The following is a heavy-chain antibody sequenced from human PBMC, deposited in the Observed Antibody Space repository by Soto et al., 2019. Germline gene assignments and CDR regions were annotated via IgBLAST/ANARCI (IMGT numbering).Heavy chain of an antibody. CDR2: INAGNGNT. CDR1: GYTFTIYV. V-gene: IGHV1-3*01. CDR3: AREEYQLLVNWFDP. J-gene: IGHJ5*02. Sequence: GPSVKVSCKASGYTFTIYVMHWGRQAPGQRLEWMGWINAGNGNTKYSQKFQGRVTITRDTSASTAYMELSSLRSEDTAVYYCAREEYQLLVNWFDPWGQGTLVTVSS. D-gene: IGHD2-2*01.